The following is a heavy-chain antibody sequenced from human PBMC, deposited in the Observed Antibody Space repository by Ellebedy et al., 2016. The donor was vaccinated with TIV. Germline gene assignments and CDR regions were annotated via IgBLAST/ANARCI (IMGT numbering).Heavy chain of an antibody. V-gene: IGHV1-69*13. CDR3: ARVAFPPRGSSWYHFDY. J-gene: IGHJ4*02. CDR1: GYTFTSYG. Sequence: SVKVSXXASGYTFTSYGISWVRQAPGQGLEWMGGIIPIFGTANYAQKFQGRVTITADESTSTAYMELSSLRSEDTAVYYCARVAFPPRGSSWYHFDYWGQGTLVTVSS. CDR2: IIPIFGTA. D-gene: IGHD6-13*01.